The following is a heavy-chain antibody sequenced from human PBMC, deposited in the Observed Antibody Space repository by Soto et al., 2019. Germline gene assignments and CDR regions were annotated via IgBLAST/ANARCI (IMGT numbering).Heavy chain of an antibody. CDR2: INPNSGGT. Sequence: ASLKGSCKASGYTFTGYYMHWVRQDPGQGLEWMGWINPNSGGTNYAQKFQGRVTMTRDTSISTAYMELSRLRSDDTAVYYCARVRRVIAVVFYWGQGTLVTVSS. D-gene: IGHD6-19*01. J-gene: IGHJ4*02. V-gene: IGHV1-2*02. CDR3: ARVRRVIAVVFY. CDR1: GYTFTGYY.